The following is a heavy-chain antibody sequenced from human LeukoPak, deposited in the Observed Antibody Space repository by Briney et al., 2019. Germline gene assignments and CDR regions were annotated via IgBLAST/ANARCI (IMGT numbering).Heavy chain of an antibody. V-gene: IGHV1-69*05. D-gene: IGHD4-17*01. Sequence: ASVKVSCKASGCTFSSYAISWVRQAPGQGLEWMGGIIPIFGTANYAQKFQGRVTITTDESTSTAYMELSSLRSEDTAVYYCARAGGDYDSYNFDYWGQGTLVTVSS. CDR3: ARAGGDYDSYNFDY. CDR2: IIPIFGTA. J-gene: IGHJ4*02. CDR1: GCTFSSYA.